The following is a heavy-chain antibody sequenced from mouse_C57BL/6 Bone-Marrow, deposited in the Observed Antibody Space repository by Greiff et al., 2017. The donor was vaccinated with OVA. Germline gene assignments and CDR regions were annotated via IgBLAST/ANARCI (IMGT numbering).Heavy chain of an antibody. CDR3: ARFDYDVLFDY. D-gene: IGHD2-4*01. CDR1: GYTFTSYG. V-gene: IGHV1-81*01. CDR2: IYPRSGNT. J-gene: IGHJ2*01. Sequence: QVHLQQSGAELARPGASVKLSCKASGYTFTSYGISWVKQRTGQGLEWIGEIYPRSGNTYYNEKFKGKATLTADKSSSTAYMELRSLTSEDSAVYFCARFDYDVLFDYWGQGTTLTVSS.